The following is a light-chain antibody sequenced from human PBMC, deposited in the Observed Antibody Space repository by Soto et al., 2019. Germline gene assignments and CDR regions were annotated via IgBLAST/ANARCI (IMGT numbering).Light chain of an antibody. J-gene: IGLJ2*01. Sequence: QLVLTQPASVSGSPGQSITISCTGTSSDVGDYKYVSWYQQHPGKAPKLMIYDVSDRPSGVSNRFSGSKSGNTASLTISGLQAEDEADYYCSSYTTSSTLVVFGGGTKLIVL. CDR3: SSYTTSSTLVV. CDR1: SSDVGDYKY. CDR2: DVS. V-gene: IGLV2-14*01.